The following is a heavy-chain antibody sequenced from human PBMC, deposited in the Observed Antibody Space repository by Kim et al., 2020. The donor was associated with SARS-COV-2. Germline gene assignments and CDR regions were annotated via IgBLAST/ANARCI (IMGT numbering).Heavy chain of an antibody. V-gene: IGHV4-39*07. CDR2: IYFNGIT. Sequence: SETLSLTCSVSGGSLSSSSYYWGWIRQAPGAGLEWLGTIYFNGITYYNSFLHSRVTMSIDTYKNHFSLMLTSVNAADTPVYCAEIVVWG. CDR3: EIVV. D-gene: IGHD2-21*01. J-gene: IGHJ3*01. CDR1: GGSLSSSSYY.